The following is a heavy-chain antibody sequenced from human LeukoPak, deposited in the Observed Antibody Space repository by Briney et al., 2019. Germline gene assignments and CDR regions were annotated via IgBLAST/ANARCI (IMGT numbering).Heavy chain of an antibody. V-gene: IGHV1-2*02. Sequence: ASVKVSCRASGYTFTGYYMHWVRQAPGQGLEWMGWINPTSGGTNYAQEFQGRVTMTRDTSISTAYMELSRLKSDDTAVYYCARAPIGPEGAFDIWGQGTMVTVSS. CDR1: GYTFTGYY. CDR3: ARAPIGPEGAFDI. CDR2: INPTSGGT. D-gene: IGHD1-26*01. J-gene: IGHJ3*02.